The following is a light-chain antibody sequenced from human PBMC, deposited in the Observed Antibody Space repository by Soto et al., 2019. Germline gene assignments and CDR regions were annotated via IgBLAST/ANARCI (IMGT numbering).Light chain of an antibody. Sequence: DIQMTQSPSTLSASVGDRVTITCRASQSIWNWLAWYQDKPGKAPKLLIYGASSLESGVPSRFSGSGSGTEFTLTIGGLQPDDFATYYCQHYNAFPWPFGQGTKVEIK. J-gene: IGKJ1*01. V-gene: IGKV1-5*01. CDR3: QHYNAFPWP. CDR2: GAS. CDR1: QSIWNW.